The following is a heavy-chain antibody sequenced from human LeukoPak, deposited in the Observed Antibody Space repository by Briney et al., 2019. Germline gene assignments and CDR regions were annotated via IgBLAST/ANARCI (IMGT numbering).Heavy chain of an antibody. D-gene: IGHD3-16*01. CDR3: ARGGKGGAFDI. J-gene: IGHJ3*02. CDR1: GFTFSSYE. CDR2: ISSSGSTI. V-gene: IGHV3-48*03. Sequence: GGSMRLSCAASGFTFSSYEMNWVRQAPGKGVEGVSYISSSGSTIYYADSVNGRFTISRDNAKNSLYLQMNSLRAEDTAVYYCARGGKGGAFDIWGQGTMVTVSS.